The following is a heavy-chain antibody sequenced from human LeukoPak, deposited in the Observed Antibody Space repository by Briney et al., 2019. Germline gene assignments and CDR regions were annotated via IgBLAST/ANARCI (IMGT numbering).Heavy chain of an antibody. CDR2: ISGSGGDT. J-gene: IGHJ4*02. Sequence: GGSLRLSCAASGFTFSNYAMNWVRQAPGKGLEWVSAISGSGGDTYYADSVKGRFTISRDNSKNTLYLQMNSLRAEDTAVYYCARDPSRPYSSSWLDYWGQGTLVTVSS. CDR1: GFTFSNYA. D-gene: IGHD6-13*01. CDR3: ARDPSRPYSSSWLDY. V-gene: IGHV3-23*01.